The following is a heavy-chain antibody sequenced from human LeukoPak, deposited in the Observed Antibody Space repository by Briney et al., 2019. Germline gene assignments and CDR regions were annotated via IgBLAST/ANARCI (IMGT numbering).Heavy chain of an antibody. D-gene: IGHD3/OR15-3a*01. CDR1: GGSIGSYY. V-gene: IGHV4-59*01. Sequence: KPSETLSLTCTVSGGSIGSYYWSWIRQPPGKGLEWIGYIYYSGSTNYNPSLKSRVTISVDTSKNQFSLKLSSVTAADTAVYYCARDSKGLFDYWGQGTLVTVSS. CDR2: IYYSGST. CDR3: ARDSKGLFDY. J-gene: IGHJ4*02.